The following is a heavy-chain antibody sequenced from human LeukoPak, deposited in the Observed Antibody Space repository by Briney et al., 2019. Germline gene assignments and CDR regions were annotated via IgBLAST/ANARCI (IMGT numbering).Heavy chain of an antibody. CDR2: IWYDGSNK. CDR3: AKGFYSGYSSSWYLDY. J-gene: IGHJ4*02. V-gene: IGHV3-33*06. Sequence: PGRSLRLSCPASGFTFSSYGMHWVRQAPGKGLEWVAVIWYDGSNKYYADSVKGRFTISRDNSKNTLYLQMNSLRAEDTAVYYCAKGFYSGYSSSWYLDYWGQGTLVTVSS. CDR1: GFTFSSYG. D-gene: IGHD6-13*01.